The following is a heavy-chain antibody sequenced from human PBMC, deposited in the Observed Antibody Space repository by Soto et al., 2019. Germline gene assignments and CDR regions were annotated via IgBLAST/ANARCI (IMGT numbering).Heavy chain of an antibody. CDR1: GFTFSSYG. J-gene: IGHJ4*02. CDR3: AKDGGAYYYGSGSQYYFDY. D-gene: IGHD3-10*01. V-gene: IGHV3-30*18. CDR2: ISYDGSNK. Sequence: GGSLRLSCAASGFTFSSYGMHWVRQAPGKGLEWVAVISYDGSNKYYADSVKGRFTISRDNSKNTLYLQMNSLRAEDTAVYYCAKDGGAYYYGSGSQYYFDYWGQGTLVTVSS.